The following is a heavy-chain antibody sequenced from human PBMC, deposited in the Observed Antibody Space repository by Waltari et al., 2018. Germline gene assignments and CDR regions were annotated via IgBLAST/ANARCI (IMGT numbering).Heavy chain of an antibody. CDR2: ISWNSGSI. Sequence: EVQLVESGGGLVQPGRSLRLSCAASGFTFDDYAMHWVRQAPGKGLEWVSGISWNSGSIGYADSGKGRFTISRDNAKNSLYLQMNSLRAEDTALYYCAKDIGAGITIFGVVIKTGMDVWGQGTTVTVSS. CDR3: AKDIGAGITIFGVVIKTGMDV. D-gene: IGHD3-3*01. CDR1: GFTFDDYA. V-gene: IGHV3-9*01. J-gene: IGHJ6*02.